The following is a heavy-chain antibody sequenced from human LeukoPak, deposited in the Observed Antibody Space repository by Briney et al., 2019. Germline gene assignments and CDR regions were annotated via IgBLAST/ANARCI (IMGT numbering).Heavy chain of an antibody. J-gene: IGHJ4*02. CDR2: INYSGRT. CDR1: GYSIRSGYQ. Sequence: SETLSLTCSVSGYSIRSGYQWGWIRQAPGQGLEWIGSINYSGRTYDNPSLKSRVTISIDTSKNQIFLKLRSTTAADTAHYYCARAEINDYNRYWGQGILVIVSS. D-gene: IGHD4-11*01. CDR3: ARAEINDYNRY. V-gene: IGHV4-38-2*01.